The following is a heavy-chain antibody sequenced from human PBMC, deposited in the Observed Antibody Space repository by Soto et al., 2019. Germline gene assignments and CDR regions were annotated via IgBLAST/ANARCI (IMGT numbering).Heavy chain of an antibody. J-gene: IGHJ6*03. CDR2: ISSSGSTI. Sequence: PGGSLRLSCAASGFTFSDYYMSWIPQAPGKGLEWVSYISSSGSTIYYADSVKGRFTISRDNAKNTLYLQMSGLGAEDTAVYYCAKEYSGYDRYYYYMDVWGKGTTVTVSS. D-gene: IGHD5-12*01. V-gene: IGHV3-11*01. CDR1: GFTFSDYY. CDR3: AKEYSGYDRYYYYMDV.